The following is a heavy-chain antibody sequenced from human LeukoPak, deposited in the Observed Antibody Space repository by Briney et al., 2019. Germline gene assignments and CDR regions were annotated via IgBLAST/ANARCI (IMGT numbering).Heavy chain of an antibody. CDR1: GGSSSSYY. CDR3: ARDHLGDSSYFDY. J-gene: IGHJ4*02. CDR2: IYYSGST. D-gene: IGHD4-17*01. V-gene: IGHV4-59*01. Sequence: SETLSLTCTVSGGSSSSYYWSWIRQPPGKGLEWIGYIYYSGSTNYNPSLKSRVTISVDTSKNQFSLKLSSVTAADTAVYYCARDHLGDSSYFDYWGQGTLVTVSS.